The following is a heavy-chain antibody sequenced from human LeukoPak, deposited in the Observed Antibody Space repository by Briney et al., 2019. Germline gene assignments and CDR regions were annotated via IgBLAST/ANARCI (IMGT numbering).Heavy chain of an antibody. CDR3: ARARSMIVVVPPAY. CDR2: IIPIFGTA. Sequence: GASVTVSCKASGGTFSSYAISWVRQAPGQGLEWMGGIIPIFGTANYAQKFQGRVTITADKSTSTAYMELRSLRSDDTAVYYCARARSMIVVVPPAYWGQGTLVTVSS. CDR1: GGTFSSYA. D-gene: IGHD3-22*01. V-gene: IGHV1-69*06. J-gene: IGHJ4*02.